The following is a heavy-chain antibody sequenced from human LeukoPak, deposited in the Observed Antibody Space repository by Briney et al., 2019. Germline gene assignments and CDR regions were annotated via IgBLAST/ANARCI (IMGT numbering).Heavy chain of an antibody. Sequence: PSETLSLTCTVSGGSISSYYWSWIRQPAGKGLEWIGRIYTSGSTNYNPSLKSRVTMPVDTSKNQFSLKLSSVTAADTAVYYCARMGFGELLSSYYYYGMDVWGQGTTVTVSS. CDR1: GGSISSYY. CDR3: ARMGFGELLSSYYYYGMDV. J-gene: IGHJ6*02. CDR2: IYTSGST. V-gene: IGHV4-4*07. D-gene: IGHD3-10*01.